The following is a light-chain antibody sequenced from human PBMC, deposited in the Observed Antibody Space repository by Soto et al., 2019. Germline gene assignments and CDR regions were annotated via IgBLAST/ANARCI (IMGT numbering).Light chain of an antibody. CDR1: GRDIGAYDY. CDR3: SYYTTSYVYV. J-gene: IGLJ1*01. V-gene: IGLV2-14*01. Sequence: QSALTQPASVSGSPGQSITISCTGSGRDIGAYDYVSWYQQHPGKAPKLLIYGVKNRPSGVSYRFSASKSAFTASLTISGLQAEDEAHYYCSYYTTSYVYVFGPGTKLTVL. CDR2: GVK.